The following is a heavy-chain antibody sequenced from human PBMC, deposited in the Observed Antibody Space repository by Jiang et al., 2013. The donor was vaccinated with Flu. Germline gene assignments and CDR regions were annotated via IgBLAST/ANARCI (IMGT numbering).Heavy chain of an antibody. CDR3: ARASSGAVAGRGGNWFDP. D-gene: IGHD6-19*01. Sequence: GAEVKKPGSSVKVSCKASGGTFSSYAISWVRQAPGQGLEWMGRIIPILGIANYAQKFQGRVTITADKSTSTAYMELSSLRSEDTAVYYCARASSGAVAGRGGNWFDPWGQGTLVTVSS. CDR1: GGTFSSYA. J-gene: IGHJ5*02. V-gene: IGHV1-69*04. CDR2: IIPILGIA.